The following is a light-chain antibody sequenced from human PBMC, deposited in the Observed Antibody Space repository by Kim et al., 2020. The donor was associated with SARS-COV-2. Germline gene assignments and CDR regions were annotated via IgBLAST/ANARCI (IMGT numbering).Light chain of an antibody. V-gene: IGLV3-21*04. CDR1: NSGSKS. J-gene: IGLJ3*02. CDR2: YDS. Sequence: PGMTARSTCGGKNSGSKSVHWYQQKPGQAPVLVIYYDSDRPSGIPERFSGSNSGNTATLTISRVEAGDEADYYCQVWDSSSDHPVFGGGTQLTVL. CDR3: QVWDSSSDHPV.